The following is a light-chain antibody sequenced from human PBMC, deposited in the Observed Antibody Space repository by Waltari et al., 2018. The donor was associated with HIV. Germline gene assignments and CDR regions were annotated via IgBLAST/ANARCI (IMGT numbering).Light chain of an antibody. CDR2: AAS. CDR3: QRYNSAQWT. CDR1: QGIDNY. J-gene: IGKJ1*01. Sequence: DIQMTQSPSSLSASVGDRVTITCRASQGIDNYLAWYQQKPGKVPKLLIYAASTLQSGVPSRFSGSGSGTAFTLIISSLQPEDVATYYCQRYNSAQWTFGHGTKVEIK. V-gene: IGKV1-27*01.